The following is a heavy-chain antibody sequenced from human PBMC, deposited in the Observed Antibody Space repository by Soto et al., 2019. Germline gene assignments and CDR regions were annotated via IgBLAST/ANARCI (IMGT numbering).Heavy chain of an antibody. CDR2: IIPIFGTA. Sequence: SVKVSCKASGGAFSSYAISWVRQAPGQGLEWMGGIIPIFGTANYAQKFQGRVTITADKSTSTAYMELSSLRSEDTAVYYCARDNGGVTPLWDYYYYGMDVWGQGTTVTVSS. CDR3: ARDNGGVTPLWDYYYYGMDV. V-gene: IGHV1-69*06. J-gene: IGHJ6*02. CDR1: GGAFSSYA. D-gene: IGHD2-21*02.